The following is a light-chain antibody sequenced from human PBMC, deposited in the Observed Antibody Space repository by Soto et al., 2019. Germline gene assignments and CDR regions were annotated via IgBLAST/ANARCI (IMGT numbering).Light chain of an antibody. CDR1: SSNIGAGYD. Sequence: VLTQPPSVSGAPGQRVTISCTGSSSNIGAGYDVHWYQQLPGTAPKLLIYGNSNRPSGVPDRFSGSKSCTSASLAITGLQAEDEADNYCQSYDSSLSVVVFCGGTKLTDL. CDR3: QSYDSSLSVVV. J-gene: IGLJ2*01. V-gene: IGLV1-40*01. CDR2: GNS.